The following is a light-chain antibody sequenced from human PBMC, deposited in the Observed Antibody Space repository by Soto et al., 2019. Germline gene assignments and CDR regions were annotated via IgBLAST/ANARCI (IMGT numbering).Light chain of an antibody. J-gene: IGLJ2*01. V-gene: IGLV1-36*01. CDR1: SSNIGNNA. Sequence: QLVLTQPPSVSEAPRQRVTISCSGSSSNIGNNAVNWYQQLPGKAPKLLIYYDDLLPSGVSDRFSGSKSGTSASLALSGLQSEDEADYYCAAWDDSLNGVVFGGGTKVTVL. CDR3: AAWDDSLNGVV. CDR2: YDD.